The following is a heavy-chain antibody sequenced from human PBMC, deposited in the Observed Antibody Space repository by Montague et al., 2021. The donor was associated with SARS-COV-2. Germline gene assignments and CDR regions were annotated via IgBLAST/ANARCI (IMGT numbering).Heavy chain of an antibody. D-gene: IGHD5-18*01. J-gene: IGHJ4*02. CDR3: ARREYSYGWGD. CDR1: GGPISGSSDY. V-gene: IGHV4-39*01. CDR2: VDYSGNT. Sequence: SETLSLTCTVTGGPISGSSDYWGWIRQSPEKGLEWIASVDYSGNTYYSPSLKSRLTISVDTPKNQFPLKLNSVTAADTALYYCARREYSYGWGDWGQGTLVTVSS.